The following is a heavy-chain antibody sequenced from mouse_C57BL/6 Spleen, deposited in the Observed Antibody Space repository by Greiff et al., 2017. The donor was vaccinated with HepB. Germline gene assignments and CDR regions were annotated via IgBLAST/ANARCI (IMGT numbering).Heavy chain of an antibody. CDR3: ARSEGDYYYGSSYSFAY. Sequence: QVQLQQSGPELVKPGASVKISCKASGYAFSSSWMNWVKRRPGKGLEWIGRIYPGDGDTNYNGKFKGKATLTADKSSSTAYMQLSSLTSEDSAVYFCARSEGDYYYGSSYSFAYWGQGTLVTVSA. CDR2: IYPGDGDT. J-gene: IGHJ3*01. V-gene: IGHV1-82*01. CDR1: GYAFSSSW. D-gene: IGHD1-1*01.